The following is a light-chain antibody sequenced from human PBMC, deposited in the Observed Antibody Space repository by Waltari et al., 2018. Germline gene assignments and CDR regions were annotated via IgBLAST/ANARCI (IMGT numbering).Light chain of an antibody. Sequence: ALTQPPSASGSPGQSVTISCTGRISDVGGYDAVSWYQQYPGRPPRLLIYEVHKRPSGVPDRFSASKSGDTASLTVSGLRAEDEAHYYCTSYTPIPTFVLFGGGTKLTVL. CDR1: ISDVGGYDA. CDR3: TSYTPIPTFVL. V-gene: IGLV2-8*01. CDR2: EVH. J-gene: IGLJ2*01.